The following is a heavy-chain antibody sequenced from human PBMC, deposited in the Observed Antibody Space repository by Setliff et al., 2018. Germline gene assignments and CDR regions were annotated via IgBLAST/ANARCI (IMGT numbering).Heavy chain of an antibody. CDR2: IHFSGTT. J-gene: IGHJ1*01. CDR3: VREGYSEYFQD. D-gene: IGHD1-1*01. V-gene: IGHV4-59*11. Sequence: LSLTCTVSDGSSSSHYWSWIRQPPGKGLEWIGYIHFSGTTNYNPSLKSRVSISVDTSKNQLSLTLSSVTAADTAVYYCVREGYSEYFQDWGRGTLVTVSS. CDR1: DGSSSSHY.